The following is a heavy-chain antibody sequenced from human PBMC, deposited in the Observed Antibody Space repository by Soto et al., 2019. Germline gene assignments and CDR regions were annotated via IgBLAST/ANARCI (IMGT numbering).Heavy chain of an antibody. J-gene: IGHJ6*03. Sequence: SVKVSCKASGGTFSSYTISWVRQAPGQGLEWMGRIIPILGIANYAQKFQGRVTITADKSTSTAYMELSSLRSEDTAVYYCARDWCSSTSCYAPYYYYMDVWGQGTTVTVSS. CDR1: GGTFSSYT. D-gene: IGHD2-2*01. V-gene: IGHV1-69*04. CDR3: ARDWCSSTSCYAPYYYYMDV. CDR2: IIPILGIA.